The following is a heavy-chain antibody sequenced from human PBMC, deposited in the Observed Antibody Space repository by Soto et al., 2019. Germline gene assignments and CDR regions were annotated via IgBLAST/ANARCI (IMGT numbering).Heavy chain of an antibody. D-gene: IGHD1-1*01. J-gene: IGHJ4*02. CDR2: IYYAGGS. Sequence: QVQLQESGPGLVKSSQTLSLTCSVSGGSISRSVYFWTWLRQHPGKGLEWIGHIYYAGGSYSNPSLKSHLSMSLDTSKNQFSLTLTSVTVADTAVYYCARGLTTLYYFDSWGQGTLVSVSS. CDR3: ARGLTTLYYFDS. CDR1: GGSISRSVYF. V-gene: IGHV4-31*01.